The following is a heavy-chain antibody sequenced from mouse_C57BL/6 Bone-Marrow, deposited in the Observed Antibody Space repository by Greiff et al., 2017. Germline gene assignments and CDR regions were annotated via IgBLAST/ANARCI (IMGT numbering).Heavy chain of an antibody. D-gene: IGHD2-3*01. CDR3: TYDGYYEEYYYAMDY. Sequence: EVQLQESGGGLVQPGGSMKLSCVASGFTFSNYWMNWVRQSPEKGLEWVAQIRLKSDNYATHYAESVKGRFTISRDDSKSSVYLQMNNLRAEDTGIYYCTYDGYYEEYYYAMDYWGQGTSVTVSS. V-gene: IGHV6-3*01. J-gene: IGHJ4*01. CDR2: IRLKSDNYAT. CDR1: GFTFSNYW.